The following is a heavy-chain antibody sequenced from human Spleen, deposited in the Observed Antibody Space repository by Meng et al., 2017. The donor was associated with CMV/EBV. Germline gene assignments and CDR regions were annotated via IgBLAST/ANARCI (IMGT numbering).Heavy chain of an antibody. CDR3: ARCWGPDWYIDL. J-gene: IGHJ2*01. V-gene: IGHV1-2*02. D-gene: IGHD3-16*01. CDR1: GYTFTGYY. Sequence: CMASGYTFTGYYMHWVRQAPGQGLEWMGWINPNSGVTNYAQNFQGRVTMTKDTSISTAYMELSRLRSDDTAVYYCARCWGPDWYIDLWGRGTLVTVSS. CDR2: INPNSGVT.